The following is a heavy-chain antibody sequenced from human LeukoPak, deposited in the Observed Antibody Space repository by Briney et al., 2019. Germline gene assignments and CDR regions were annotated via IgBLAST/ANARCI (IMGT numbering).Heavy chain of an antibody. V-gene: IGHV1-46*01. Sequence: ASVTVSCTASGYTFTSYYMHWVRQAPGQGLAWMGIINPSGGSTSYAQKFQGRVTMTRDTSTSTVYMELSSLRSEDTAVYYCARVSPEWLPDYWGQGTLVTVSS. CDR3: ARVSPEWLPDY. CDR2: INPSGGST. CDR1: GYTFTSYY. J-gene: IGHJ4*02. D-gene: IGHD3-3*01.